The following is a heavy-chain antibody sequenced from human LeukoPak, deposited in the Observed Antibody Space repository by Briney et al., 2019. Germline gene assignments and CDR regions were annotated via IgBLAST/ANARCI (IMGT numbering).Heavy chain of an antibody. J-gene: IGHJ3*02. Sequence: GGSLRLSCAASGFTFRSYAMSWVRQAPGKGLEWVSGITGSSDTTYYADSVKGRFTISRDNSKNTLYLQMNSLRAEDTAVYYCANHYKGGAFDIWGQGTMVTVSS. V-gene: IGHV3-23*01. CDR3: ANHYKGGAFDI. CDR1: GFTFRSYA. D-gene: IGHD3-10*01. CDR2: ITGSSDTT.